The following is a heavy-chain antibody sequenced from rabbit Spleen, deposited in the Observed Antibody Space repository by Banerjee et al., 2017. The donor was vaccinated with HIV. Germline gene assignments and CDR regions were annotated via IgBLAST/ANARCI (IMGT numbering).Heavy chain of an antibody. CDR1: GFSFSSSYW. CDR3: AREVDDAVYADL. V-gene: IGHV1S40*01. J-gene: IGHJ4*01. CDR2: IYGGSSTTT. D-gene: IGHD4-2*01. Sequence: QSLEESGGDLVKPGASLTLTCTASGFSFSSSYWMCWVRQAPGKGLEWIACIYGGSSTTTYYASWAKGRFTISKTSSTTVTLQMTSLTAADTATYFCAREVDDAVYADLWGQGTLVTVS.